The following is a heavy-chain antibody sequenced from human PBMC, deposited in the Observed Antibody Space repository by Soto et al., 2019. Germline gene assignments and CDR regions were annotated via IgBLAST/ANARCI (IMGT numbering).Heavy chain of an antibody. CDR2: ISGSGDNT. D-gene: IGHD1-26*01. Sequence: EVQLLESGGGLVQPGGSLRLSCAASGFTFSSYAMRLVLQATGKGLEWVSAISGSGDNTYYADSVKGRFTISRDNSNHTLYLQMNSLRAEETTVYYGAVRGSGSYYDYWGQGTLVTVSS. CDR1: GFTFSSYA. CDR3: AVRGSGSYYDY. J-gene: IGHJ4*02. V-gene: IGHV3-23*01.